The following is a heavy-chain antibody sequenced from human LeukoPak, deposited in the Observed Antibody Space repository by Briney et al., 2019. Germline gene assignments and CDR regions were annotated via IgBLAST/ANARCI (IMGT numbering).Heavy chain of an antibody. Sequence: ASVKVSCKASGYSFIHSGLSWVRQAPGQGLEWMGWLNPYNGDTNFAQNLQGRVTMTRDKSTNTAYMELRSLSSDDTAVYYCARPTGTTAGYYFDYWGQGTLVTVSS. D-gene: IGHD1/OR15-1a*01. CDR3: ARPTGTTAGYYFDY. J-gene: IGHJ4*02. CDR2: LNPYNGDT. CDR1: GYSFIHSG. V-gene: IGHV1-18*01.